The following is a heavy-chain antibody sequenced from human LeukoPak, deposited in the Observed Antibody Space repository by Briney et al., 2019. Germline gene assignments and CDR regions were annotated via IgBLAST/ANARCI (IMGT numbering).Heavy chain of an antibody. CDR2: ISSSSSYI. Sequence: GGSLRLSCAASGFTFSSYSMNWVPQAPGKGLEWVSSISSSSSYIYYADSVKGRFTISRDNAKNSLYLQMNSLRAEDTAVYYCARTIAAAGTLDFDYWGQGTLGTVSS. D-gene: IGHD6-13*01. CDR3: ARTIAAAGTLDFDY. J-gene: IGHJ4*02. CDR1: GFTFSSYS. V-gene: IGHV3-21*01.